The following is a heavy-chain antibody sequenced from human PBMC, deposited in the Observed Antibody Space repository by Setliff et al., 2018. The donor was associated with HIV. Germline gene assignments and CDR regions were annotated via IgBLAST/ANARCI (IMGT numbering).Heavy chain of an antibody. V-gene: IGHV4-39*01. CDR1: GGSLSSTSYY. Sequence: SETLSLTCSVSGGSLSSTSYYWGWVRQPPGKSLEWIGSVYYSGTSYYSPSLKSRVTMSVDTSKNQFSLKLNSVTAADTAVYYCARRATSRIPLIQAGAFDIWGQGTMVTVSS. CDR2: VYYSGTS. D-gene: IGHD2-21*01. J-gene: IGHJ3*02. CDR3: ARRATSRIPLIQAGAFDI.